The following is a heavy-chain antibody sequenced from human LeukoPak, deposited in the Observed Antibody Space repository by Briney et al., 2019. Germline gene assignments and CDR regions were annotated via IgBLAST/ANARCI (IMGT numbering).Heavy chain of an antibody. Sequence: GGSLRLSCAASGFTFSSYWMHWVRQAPGKGLVWVSRIDSDGSSTTYADSVKGRFAISRDNARNTLYLQMNSLRVEDTAVYYCAKGFDYYDSPPDAFDIWGQGTMVTVSS. CDR2: IDSDGSST. D-gene: IGHD3-22*01. CDR3: AKGFDYYDSPPDAFDI. J-gene: IGHJ3*02. CDR1: GFTFSSYW. V-gene: IGHV3-74*01.